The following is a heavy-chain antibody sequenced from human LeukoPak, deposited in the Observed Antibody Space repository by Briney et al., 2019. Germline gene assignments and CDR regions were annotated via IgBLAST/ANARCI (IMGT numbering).Heavy chain of an antibody. CDR2: IYYSGST. D-gene: IGHD3/OR15-3a*01. Sequence: SETLSLTCTVSGGSISSYYWSWIRQPPGKGLEWIGYIYYSGSTNYNPSLKSRVTISVDTSKNQFSLKLSSVTAADTAVYYCARGPDLAYWYFDLWGRGTLATVSS. J-gene: IGHJ2*01. CDR1: GGSISSYY. CDR3: ARGPDLAYWYFDL. V-gene: IGHV4-59*01.